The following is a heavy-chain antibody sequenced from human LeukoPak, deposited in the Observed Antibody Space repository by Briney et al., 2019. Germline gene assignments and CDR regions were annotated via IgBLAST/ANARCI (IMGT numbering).Heavy chain of an antibody. D-gene: IGHD5-12*01. V-gene: IGHV3-23*01. CDR2: ISGSGRAT. J-gene: IGHJ4*02. CDR3: AKDGAWLRFDD. CDR1: GFTFSSYA. Sequence: GGSLRLSCAASGFTFSSYAMSWVRQAPGKGLEWVSTISGSGRATHYADSVKGRFTISRENSKSTMYMQMNSLRAEDTAVYYCAKDGAWLRFDDWGQGILVTVSS.